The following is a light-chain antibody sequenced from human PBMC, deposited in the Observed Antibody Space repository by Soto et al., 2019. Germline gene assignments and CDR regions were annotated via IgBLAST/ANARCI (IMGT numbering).Light chain of an antibody. Sequence: EIVLTQSPATLSLSPGERATLSCRASQSFSSYLAWYQQKPGQAPRLLIYDASKRATGIPARFSGRGSGTDFTLTFSSLEPEDFAVYYSQQRSNWPPVITFGQGTRLEIK. CDR2: DAS. J-gene: IGKJ5*01. V-gene: IGKV3-11*01. CDR1: QSFSSY. CDR3: QQRSNWPPVIT.